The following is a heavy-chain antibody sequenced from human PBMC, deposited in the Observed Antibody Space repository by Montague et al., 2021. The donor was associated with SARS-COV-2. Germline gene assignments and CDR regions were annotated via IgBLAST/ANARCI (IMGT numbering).Heavy chain of an antibody. CDR1: GGSINSSY. D-gene: IGHD5-24*01. CDR3: AREDRWNWFDP. V-gene: IGHV4-59*01. J-gene: IGHJ5*02. CDR2: IYYRWST. Sequence: SETLSLTCTVSGGSINSSYWNWIRQPPGKGLEWIWNIYYRWSTNYNPSLNTRVTISVDTSKNQFSLKLNPMTAADTAVYYCAREDRWNWFDPWGQGTLVIVSS.